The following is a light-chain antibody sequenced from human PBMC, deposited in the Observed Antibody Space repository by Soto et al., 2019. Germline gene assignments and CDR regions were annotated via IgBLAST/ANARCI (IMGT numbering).Light chain of an antibody. J-gene: IGKJ4*01. CDR3: QQYYSTPLT. CDR1: QSVLYRSNNKNY. CDR2: WAS. V-gene: IGKV4-1*01. Sequence: DIVMTQSPDSLAVSLVERATINCKSSQSVLYRSNNKNYLAWYQQKPGQPPKLLIYWASTRESGVPDRFSGSGSGTDFTQAISSLQSEYVAFYYCQQYYSTPLTFAVGTKVEIK.